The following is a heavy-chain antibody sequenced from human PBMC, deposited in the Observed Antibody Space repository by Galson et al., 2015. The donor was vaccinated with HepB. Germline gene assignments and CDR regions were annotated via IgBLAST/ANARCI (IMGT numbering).Heavy chain of an antibody. CDR1: GFAFDTHA. J-gene: IGHJ5*01. V-gene: IGHV3-23*01. CDR2: ISGNGDST. D-gene: IGHD5-18*01. CDR3: AKGYGLVDS. Sequence: SLRLSCAASGFAFDTHAMSWVRQAPGRGLEWISGISGNGDSTFYAGSVKGRFTVSRDNSNNMLYLKMNSLRAEDAGLYFCAKGYGLVDSWGQGILVTVSS.